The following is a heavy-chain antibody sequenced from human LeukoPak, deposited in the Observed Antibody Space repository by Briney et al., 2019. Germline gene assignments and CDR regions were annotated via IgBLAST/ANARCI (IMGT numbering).Heavy chain of an antibody. V-gene: IGHV3-48*02. Sequence: PGGSLRLSCAASGFSFSSYSMNWVRQAPGKGLEWVSYISRSSSAIYYADSVKGRFTISRDDAKNSLYLQMNSLRDEDTAVYYCARDSSGSYYFALDIWGQGTMVTVSP. CDR2: ISRSSSAI. CDR3: ARDSSGSYYFALDI. D-gene: IGHD1-26*01. J-gene: IGHJ3*02. CDR1: GFSFSSYS.